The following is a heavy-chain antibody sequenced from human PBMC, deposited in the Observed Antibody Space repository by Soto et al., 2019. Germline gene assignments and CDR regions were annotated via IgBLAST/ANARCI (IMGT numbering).Heavy chain of an antibody. CDR1: GYTITTLF. D-gene: IGHD1-26*01. V-gene: IGHV1-46*01. CDR3: AREAIVAGATTGMDV. Sequence: QVQLVQSGAEVKKHGASVKVSCKASGYTITTLFMHWVRQAPGQGREWMGVINPGYPAGISTTYAQKYEGRVTMTTDTTTSAEYMELSRLRSDDTAVYYCAREAIVAGATTGMDVWGQGTTVTVSS. CDR2: INPGYPAGIST. J-gene: IGHJ6*02.